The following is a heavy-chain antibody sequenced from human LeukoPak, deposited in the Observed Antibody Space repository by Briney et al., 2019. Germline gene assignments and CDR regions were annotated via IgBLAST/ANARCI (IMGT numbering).Heavy chain of an antibody. CDR2: INHSGST. CDR3: ARRFYYDFWSGPTTHNWFDP. Sequence: SETLSLTCAVYGGSFSGYYWSWIRQPPGKGLEWIGEINHSGSTNYNPSLKSRVTISVDTSKNQFSLRLSAMTAADTAVYYCARRFYYDFWSGPTTHNWFDPWGQGTLVTVSS. V-gene: IGHV4-34*01. J-gene: IGHJ5*02. D-gene: IGHD3-3*01. CDR1: GGSFSGYY.